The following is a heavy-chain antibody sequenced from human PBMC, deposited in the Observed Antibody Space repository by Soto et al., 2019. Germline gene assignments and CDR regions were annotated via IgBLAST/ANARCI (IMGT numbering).Heavy chain of an antibody. V-gene: IGHV1-18*01. CDR3: ARALTGYGMDV. Sequence: ASVKVSCKAVRYIFTNYGVSWVRQAPGQGLEWMGWITTYNGNTEYAQKFQGRVTMTTDASTSTAYMERGSLRSDDTAIYYCARALTGYGMDVWGQGTTVTVSS. CDR1: RYIFTNYG. CDR2: ITTYNGNT. J-gene: IGHJ6*02.